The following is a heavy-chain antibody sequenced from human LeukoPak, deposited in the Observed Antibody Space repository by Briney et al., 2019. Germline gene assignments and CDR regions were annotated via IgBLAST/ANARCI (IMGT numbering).Heavy chain of an antibody. D-gene: IGHD3-10*01. CDR3: ARGGPYYGSGSYYSPGY. CDR1: GFTFSSYS. V-gene: IGHV3-21*01. CDR2: ISSSSSYI. Sequence: KPGGSLRLSCAASGFTFSSYSMNWVRQAPGKWLEWVSSISSSSSYIYYADSVKGRFTISRDNAKNSLYLQMNSLRAEDTAVYYCARGGPYYGSGSYYSPGYWGQGTLVTVSS. J-gene: IGHJ4*02.